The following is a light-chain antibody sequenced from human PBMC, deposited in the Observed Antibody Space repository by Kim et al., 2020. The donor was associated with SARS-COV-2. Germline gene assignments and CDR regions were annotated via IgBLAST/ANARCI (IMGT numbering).Light chain of an antibody. Sequence: ATFNCKSSQSILYRSQNRNHLAWYQQKPGQPPKLLVYCASTRESGVPDRFSGSGSGTDFTLTISSLQAEDVAVYYCQQYYTTPPTFGGGTKVDIK. CDR1: QSILYRSQNRNH. CDR3: QQYYTTPPT. J-gene: IGKJ4*02. CDR2: CAS. V-gene: IGKV4-1*01.